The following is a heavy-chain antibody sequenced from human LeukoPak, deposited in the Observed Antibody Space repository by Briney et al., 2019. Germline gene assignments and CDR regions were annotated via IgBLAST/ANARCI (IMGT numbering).Heavy chain of an antibody. D-gene: IGHD5-24*01. CDR2: IYHSGST. V-gene: IGHV4-38-2*02. J-gene: IGHJ5*02. Sequence: PSETLSLTCTVSGYSISSGYYWGWIRQPPGKGLEWIGSIYHSGSTYYNPSLKSRVTISVDTSKSQFSLKLSSVTAADTAVYYCARQEMSTILNWFDPWGQGALVTVSS. CDR1: GYSISSGYY. CDR3: ARQEMSTILNWFDP.